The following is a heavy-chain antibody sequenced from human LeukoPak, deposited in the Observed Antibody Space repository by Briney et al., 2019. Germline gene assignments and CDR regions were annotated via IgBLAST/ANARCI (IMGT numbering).Heavy chain of an antibody. CDR3: ATQTGVGSSWPPVSRILDDY. Sequence: PGGSLRLSCAASGFTFSSYSMNWVRQAPGKGLEWVSSISSSSSYIYYADSVKGRFTISRDNAKNSLYLQMNGLRAEDTAVYYCATQTGVGSSWPPVSRILDDYWGQGTLVTVSS. CDR1: GFTFSSYS. CDR2: ISSSSSYI. V-gene: IGHV3-21*01. D-gene: IGHD6-13*01. J-gene: IGHJ4*02.